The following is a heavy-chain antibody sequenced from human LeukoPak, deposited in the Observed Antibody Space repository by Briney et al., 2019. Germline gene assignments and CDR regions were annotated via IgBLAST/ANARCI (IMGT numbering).Heavy chain of an antibody. Sequence: KMSGPTLVNPTQTLTLTCTFSGFSLSTTGVDVGWIRQPPGKALEWLALIYWDDDKRYSPSLKSRLTITKDTSKNQVVLTMTNMDPVDTATYYCPRSHVSGAHDYWGQGTLVTISS. V-gene: IGHV2-5*02. CDR1: GFSLSTTGVD. CDR3: PRSHVSGAHDY. J-gene: IGHJ4*02. D-gene: IGHD1-26*01. CDR2: IYWDDDK.